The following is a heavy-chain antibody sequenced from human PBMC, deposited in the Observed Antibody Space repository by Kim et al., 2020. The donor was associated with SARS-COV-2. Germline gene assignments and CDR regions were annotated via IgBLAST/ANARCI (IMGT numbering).Heavy chain of an antibody. CDR1: GFTFSSYG. Sequence: GGSLRLSCAASGFTFSSYGMHWVRQAPGKGLEWVAMIYYDGNNKQYADSVKGRFTISRHNSENTLFLQMNSLRADDTAVYYCARASPDGSFWPVDHWGQGTLVSVSS. V-gene: IGHV3-33*01. CDR3: ARASPDGSFWPVDH. J-gene: IGHJ4*02. CDR2: IYYDGNNK. D-gene: IGHD6-13*01.